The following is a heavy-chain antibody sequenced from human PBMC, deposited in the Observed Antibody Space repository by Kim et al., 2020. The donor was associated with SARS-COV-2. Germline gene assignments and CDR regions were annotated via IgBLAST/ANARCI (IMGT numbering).Heavy chain of an antibody. J-gene: IGHJ4*01. CDR3: GKDTEARIAMGGTVDY. V-gene: IGHV3-23*01. CDR1: GFDFSNYA. D-gene: IGHD6-19*01. Sequence: GVSLRLSCAASGFDFSNYAMNWVRQSPLKGLEWVSGISGNGATTYVADSVKGRFTISRDNSNNTLFLQMNSLRAEDTAVYYCGKDTEARIAMGGTVDYWG. CDR2: ISGNGATT.